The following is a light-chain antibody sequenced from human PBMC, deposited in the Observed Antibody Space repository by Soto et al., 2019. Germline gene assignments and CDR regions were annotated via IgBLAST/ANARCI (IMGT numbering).Light chain of an antibody. J-gene: IGKJ4*01. V-gene: IGKV3D-20*02. CDR2: DAT. Sequence: EIVLTQSPATLSLSPGDRATLSCRASQSVSSSYLAWYQQKPGQAPSLLIYDATHRATGIPARFSGSGSGTDFTLTTSSLEPDDFGVYYCQQRYNWPPLTFGGGTKVDIK. CDR1: QSVSSSY. CDR3: QQRYNWPPLT.